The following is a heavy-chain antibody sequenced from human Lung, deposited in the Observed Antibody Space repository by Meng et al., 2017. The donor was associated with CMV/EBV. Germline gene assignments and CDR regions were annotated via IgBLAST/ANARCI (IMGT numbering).Heavy chain of an antibody. V-gene: IGHV3-9*01. Sequence: GGSXRLSCAASGFTFDDYAMHWVRQAPGKGLEWVSGISWNSGSIGYADSVKGRFTISRDNAKNSLYLEMNSLGAEDTALYYCAKDRDRQRPNWFDPLGQGXLVTVSS. CDR1: GFTFDDYA. CDR3: AKDRDRQRPNWFDP. CDR2: ISWNSGSI. D-gene: IGHD5-18*01. J-gene: IGHJ5*02.